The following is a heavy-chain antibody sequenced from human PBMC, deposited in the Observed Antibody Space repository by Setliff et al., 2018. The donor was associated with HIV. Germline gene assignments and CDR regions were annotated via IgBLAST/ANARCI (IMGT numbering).Heavy chain of an antibody. D-gene: IGHD3-10*01. V-gene: IGHV4-34*01. CDR2: VYHTATT. CDR3: TRGEGSGSYHY. J-gene: IGHJ4*02. Sequence: SETLSLTCTLYGASFSGYFWSWIRQHPGKGLEWIGYVYHTATTYFNPSLKSRITISVDTSKNQFSLKLSSVTAADTAVYYCTRGEGSGSYHYWGQGTLVTVSS. CDR1: GASFSGYF.